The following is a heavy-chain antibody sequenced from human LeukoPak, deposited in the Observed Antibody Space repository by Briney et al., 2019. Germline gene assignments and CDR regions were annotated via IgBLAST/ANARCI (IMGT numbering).Heavy chain of an antibody. CDR2: ISSSSSYI. V-gene: IGHV3-21*04. Sequence: KPGGSLRLSCAASGFTFSSYSMNWVRQAPGKGLEWVSSISSSSSYIYYADSVKGRFTISRDNAKNSLYLQMNSLRAEDTAVYYCAKDIVGATTISYYFDYWGQGTLVTVSS. CDR1: GFTFSSYS. D-gene: IGHD1-26*01. CDR3: AKDIVGATTISYYFDY. J-gene: IGHJ4*02.